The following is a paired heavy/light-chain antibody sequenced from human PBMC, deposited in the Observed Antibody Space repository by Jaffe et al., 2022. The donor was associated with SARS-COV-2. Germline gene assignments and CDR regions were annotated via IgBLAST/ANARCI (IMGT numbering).Light chain of an antibody. CDR3: AAWDGSLNGLV. V-gene: IGLV1-47*01. CDR1: TSNIGSEY. J-gene: IGLJ3*02. CDR2: SDY. Sequence: QSVLTQPPSASGTPGQRVTISCSGSTSNIGSEYVYWFQQLPGTAPKLLMYSDYQRPSGVPDRFSGSKSGTSASLAISGLRSEDEADYYCAAWDGSLNGLVFGGGTKLTVL.
Heavy chain of an antibody. D-gene: IGHD3-22*01. CDR2: ISNDGNNI. CDR3: TNGRLDDNSGSRRQFDI. J-gene: IGHJ3*02. V-gene: IGHV3-30*18. CDR1: GLTFRSFG. Sequence: QVQLVESGGGVVQPGRSLRLSCAASGLTFRSFGMHWVRQAPGKGLEWVAGISNDGNNIRYADSVKGRFTISRDNSRNTLDLQMNSLRAEDTAVYYCTNGRLDDNSGSRRQFDIWGQGTLVTVSS.